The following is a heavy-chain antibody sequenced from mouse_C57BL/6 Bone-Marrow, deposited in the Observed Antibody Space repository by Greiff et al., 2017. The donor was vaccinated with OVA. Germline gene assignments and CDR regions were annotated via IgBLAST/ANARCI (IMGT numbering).Heavy chain of an antibody. CDR3: ARELRSAMDY. Sequence: VQLKESGGGLVKPGGSLKLSCAASGFTFSGYAMSWVRQTPEKRLEWVATISAGGSYTYYPDNVKGRFTISRDNAKNNLYLQMSHLTSEDTAMYYCARELRSAMDYWGQGTSVTVSS. V-gene: IGHV5-4*01. J-gene: IGHJ4*01. CDR2: ISAGGSYT. CDR1: GFTFSGYA. D-gene: IGHD1-1*01.